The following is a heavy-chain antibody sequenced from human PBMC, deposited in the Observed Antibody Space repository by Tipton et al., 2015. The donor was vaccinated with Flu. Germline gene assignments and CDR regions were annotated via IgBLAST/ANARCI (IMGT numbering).Heavy chain of an antibody. Sequence: TLSLTCAVYGGSFSGYYWSWIRPPPGKGLEWIGEINHSGSTNYNPSLKSRVTISVDTAKNQFSLKLSSVTAADTAVYYCARGPLRGYRLLQQRGWFDPWGQGTLVTVSS. D-gene: IGHD2-2*01. CDR2: INHSGST. J-gene: IGHJ5*02. V-gene: IGHV4-34*01. CDR1: GGSFSGYY. CDR3: ARGPLRGYRLLQQRGWFDP.